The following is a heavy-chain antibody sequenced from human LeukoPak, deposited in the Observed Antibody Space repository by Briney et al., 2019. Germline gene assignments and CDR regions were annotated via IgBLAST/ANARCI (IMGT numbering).Heavy chain of an antibody. CDR2: ISTGRTI. J-gene: IGHJ3*01. CDR3: ARDLDASSGYYFHDAFDV. D-gene: IGHD3-22*01. V-gene: IGHV3-48*01. CDR1: GFTFNSYS. Sequence: GGSLRLSCAASGFTFNSYSMNWVRQAPGKGLEWVSYISTGRTIYYAASVKGRFTISRDNAKNSLYLQMNSLRVEDTALYYCARDLDASSGYYFHDAFDVWGQGTMVTVSS.